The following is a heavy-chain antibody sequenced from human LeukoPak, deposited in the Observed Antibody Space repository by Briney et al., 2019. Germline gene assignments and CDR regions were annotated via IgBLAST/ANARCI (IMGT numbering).Heavy chain of an antibody. CDR2: ISYDGSNK. D-gene: IGHD1-26*01. V-gene: IGHV3-30*04. CDR3: ARVVGLRGYYMDV. J-gene: IGHJ6*03. Sequence: GGSLRLSCAASGFTFSSYAMHWVRQAPGKGLEWVAVISYDGSNKYYADSVKGRFTISRDSSKNTLYLQMNSLRAEDTAVYYCARVVGLRGYYMDVWGKGTTVTVSS. CDR1: GFTFSSYA.